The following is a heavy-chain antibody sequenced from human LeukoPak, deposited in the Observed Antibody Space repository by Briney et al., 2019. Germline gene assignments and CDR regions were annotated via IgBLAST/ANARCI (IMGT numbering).Heavy chain of an antibody. V-gene: IGHV1-24*01. CDR2: FDPEDGET. Sequence: GASVKVSCKVSGYTLTELSMHWVRQAPRKGLEWMGGFDPEDGETIYAQKFQGRVTMTEDTSTDTAYMELSSLRSEDTAVYYCATSSLGAGYAFDIWGQGTMVTVSS. CDR1: GYTLTELS. D-gene: IGHD3-16*01. J-gene: IGHJ3*02. CDR3: ATSSLGAGYAFDI.